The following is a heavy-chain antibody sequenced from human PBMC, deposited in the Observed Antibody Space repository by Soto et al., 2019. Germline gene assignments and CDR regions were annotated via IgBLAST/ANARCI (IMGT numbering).Heavy chain of an antibody. V-gene: IGHV3-30*03. CDR3: VSDRGYGHASVPYS. J-gene: IGHJ4*02. D-gene: IGHD5-18*01. CDR2: ISYDGGLQ. Sequence: QAHLVESGGGVVQPGRSPRLSCAASGFTFTSYGMHWVRQAPGTRLEWVAVISYDGGLQHYADSVKGRFTISRDNSKNMVLLQMNSLRAEDTAVYYCVSDRGYGHASVPYSWGQGTLASVSS. CDR1: GFTFTSYG.